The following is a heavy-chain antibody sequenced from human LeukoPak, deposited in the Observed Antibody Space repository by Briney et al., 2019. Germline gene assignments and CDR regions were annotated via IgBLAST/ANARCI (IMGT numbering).Heavy chain of an antibody. D-gene: IGHD2-2*02. V-gene: IGHV4-4*07. CDR1: GGSISSYY. J-gene: IGHJ4*02. CDR2: IYTSGST. Sequence: SETLSLTCTVSGGSISSYYWSWIRQPAGKGLEWIGRIYTSGSTNYNPSLKSRVTMSVDTSKNQFSLKLSSVTAADTAVYYCARDYRYCSSTSCYTSDFDYWGQGTLVTVSS. CDR3: ARDYRYCSSTSCYTSDFDY.